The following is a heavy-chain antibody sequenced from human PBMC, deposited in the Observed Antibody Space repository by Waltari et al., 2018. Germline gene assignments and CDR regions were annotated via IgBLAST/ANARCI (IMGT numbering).Heavy chain of an antibody. Sequence: EVQLLESGGGLVQPGGSLRLSCAASGFTFSSYAMSWVCQAPGKGLEWVSAISGSGGSTYYADSVKGRFTISRDNSKNTLYLQMNSLRAEDTAVYYCAKEDVVVVAATPGYYYYYYMDVWGKGTTVTVSS. J-gene: IGHJ6*03. CDR2: ISGSGGST. V-gene: IGHV3-23*01. CDR3: AKEDVVVVAATPGYYYYYYMDV. D-gene: IGHD2-15*01. CDR1: GFTFSSYA.